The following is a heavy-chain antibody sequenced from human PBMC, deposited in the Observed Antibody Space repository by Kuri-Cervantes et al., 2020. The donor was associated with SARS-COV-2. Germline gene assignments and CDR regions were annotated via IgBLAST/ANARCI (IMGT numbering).Heavy chain of an antibody. D-gene: IGHD3-10*01. V-gene: IGHV3-53*05. CDR1: GFTVSSNY. J-gene: IGHJ4*02. Sequence: GESLKISCAASGFTVSSNYMSWVRQAPGKGLEWVSVIYSGGSTYYADSVKGRFTISRDNSKNTLYLQMNSLRAEDTAVYYCARAFMVRGVNGPGYWGQGTLVTVSS. CDR2: IYSGGST. CDR3: ARAFMVRGVNGPGY.